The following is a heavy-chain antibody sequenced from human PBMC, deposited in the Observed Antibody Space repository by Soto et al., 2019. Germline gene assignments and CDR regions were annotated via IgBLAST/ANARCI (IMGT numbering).Heavy chain of an antibody. V-gene: IGHV3-9*01. CDR3: ARGSPGDYYFDY. Sequence: EVQLVESGGGLVQPGRSLRLSCAASGFTFGGYAMHWVRQAPGKGLEWVSDISWNSGIIYYADSVKGRFAISRDNAKNSLYLQINSLRPEDTALYYCARGSPGDYYFDYWGQGTLVTVSS. D-gene: IGHD3-16*01. J-gene: IGHJ4*02. CDR1: GFTFGGYA. CDR2: ISWNSGII.